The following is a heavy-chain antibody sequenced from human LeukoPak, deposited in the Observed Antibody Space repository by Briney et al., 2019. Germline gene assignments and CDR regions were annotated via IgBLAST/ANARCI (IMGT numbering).Heavy chain of an antibody. Sequence: PSETLSLTCTVSGGSISSSSYYWGWIRQPPGKGLEWIGSIYYSGSTYYNPSLKSRITISLDTSKHQFSLTLNSVTAADTAVYYCAREYDYWGLGTLVTVSS. CDR3: AREYDY. J-gene: IGHJ4*01. CDR2: IYYSGST. CDR1: GGSISSSSYY. V-gene: IGHV4-39*07.